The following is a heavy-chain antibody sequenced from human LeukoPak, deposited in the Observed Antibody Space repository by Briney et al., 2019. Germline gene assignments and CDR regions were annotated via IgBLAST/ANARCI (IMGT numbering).Heavy chain of an antibody. CDR3: ARDGDTTSKVDY. Sequence: PGGSLRLSCAASGFTFSSYSMNWVRQAPGKGLEWVSYITISGSATYYADSVKGRFTISRDNAKNSLYLQMNSLRVEDTAVYYCARDGDTTSKVDYWGQGTLVTVSS. CDR2: ITISGSAT. J-gene: IGHJ4*02. V-gene: IGHV3-48*04. CDR1: GFTFSSYS. D-gene: IGHD5-18*01.